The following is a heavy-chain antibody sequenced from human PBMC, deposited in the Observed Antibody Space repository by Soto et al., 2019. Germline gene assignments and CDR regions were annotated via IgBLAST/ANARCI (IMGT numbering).Heavy chain of an antibody. D-gene: IGHD1-7*01. CDR3: ARDVGTTTRIAFDI. Sequence: PSETLSLTCTVSGGSISSYYWSWIRQPAGKGLEWVGRIYTSGSTNYNPSLKSRVTMSVDTSKNQFSLKLSSVTAADTAVYYCARDVGTTTRIAFDIWGQGTMVTVSS. CDR1: GGSISSYY. CDR2: IYTSGST. V-gene: IGHV4-4*07. J-gene: IGHJ3*02.